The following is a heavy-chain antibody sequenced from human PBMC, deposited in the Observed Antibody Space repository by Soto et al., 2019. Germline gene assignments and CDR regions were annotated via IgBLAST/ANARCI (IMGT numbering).Heavy chain of an antibody. CDR3: ARDLRGGIVATRYYYYGMDV. CDR2: IYYSGST. Sequence: SETLSLTCTVSGGSISSGDYYWSWIRQPPGKGLEWIGYIYYSGSTYYNPSLKSRVTISVDTSKNQFSLKLSSVTAADTTVYYCARDLRGGIVATRYYYYGMDVWGQGTTVTVSS. CDR1: GGSISSGDYY. J-gene: IGHJ6*02. D-gene: IGHD5-12*01. V-gene: IGHV4-30-4*01.